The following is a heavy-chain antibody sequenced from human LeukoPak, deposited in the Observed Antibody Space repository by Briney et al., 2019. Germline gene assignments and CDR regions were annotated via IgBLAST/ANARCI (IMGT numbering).Heavy chain of an antibody. J-gene: IGHJ4*02. D-gene: IGHD6-19*01. CDR1: GFTFSSYA. CDR3: AKWAGKVHSMWYYFDY. CDR2: ISWNSGSI. Sequence: GGSLRLSCAASGFTFSSYAMSWVRQAPGKGLEWVSGISWNSGSIGYADSVKGRFTISRDNAKNSLYLQMNSLRAEDTALYYCAKWAGKVHSMWYYFDYWGQGTLVTVSS. V-gene: IGHV3-9*01.